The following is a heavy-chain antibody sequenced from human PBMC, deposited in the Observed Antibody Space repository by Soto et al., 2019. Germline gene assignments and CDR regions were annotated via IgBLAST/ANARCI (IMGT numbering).Heavy chain of an antibody. CDR1: GFTFSSHD. CDR2: IGTAGDT. CDR3: ARGRLSGYYYMDL. J-gene: IGHJ6*03. V-gene: IGHV3-13*01. Sequence: EVQLVESGGGLVQSGGSLRLSCAASGFTFSSHDVHWVRQATGKGLEWVSTIGTAGDTCYPGSAKGRFTISRENAKNSLYLQMNSLRAGDTAVYYCARGRLSGYYYMDLWGKGTTVTVSS. D-gene: IGHD3-10*01.